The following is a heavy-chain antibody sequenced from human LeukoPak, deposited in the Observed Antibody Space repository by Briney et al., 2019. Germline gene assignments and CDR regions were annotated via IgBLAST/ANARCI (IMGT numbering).Heavy chain of an antibody. CDR1: GFTFDDYA. Sequence: GGSLRLSCAASGFTFDDYAMHWVRQAPGKGLEWVSGISWNSGSIGYADSVKGRFTISRDNAKNSLYLQMNSLRAEDTALYYCAKEGTTVTSLDYWGQGTLVTVSS. J-gene: IGHJ4*02. CDR3: AKEGTTVTSLDY. V-gene: IGHV3-9*01. CDR2: ISWNSGSI. D-gene: IGHD4-17*01.